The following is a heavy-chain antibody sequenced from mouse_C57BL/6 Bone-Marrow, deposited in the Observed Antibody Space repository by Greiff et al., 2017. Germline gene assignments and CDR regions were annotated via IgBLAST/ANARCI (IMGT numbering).Heavy chain of an antibody. D-gene: IGHD1-1*01. V-gene: IGHV10-1*01. CDR3: VRPYYYGSSPDWFAY. CDR1: GFSFNTYA. Sequence: DVMLVESGGGLVQPKGSLKLSCAASGFSFNTYAMNWVRQAPGKGLEWVARIRSKSNNYATYYADSVKDRFTISRDDSESMLYLQMNNLKTEDTAMYYGVRPYYYGSSPDWFAYWGQGTLVTVSA. CDR2: IRSKSNNYAT. J-gene: IGHJ3*01.